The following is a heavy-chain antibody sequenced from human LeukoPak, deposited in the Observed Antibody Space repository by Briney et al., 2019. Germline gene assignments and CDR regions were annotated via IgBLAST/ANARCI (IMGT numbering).Heavy chain of an antibody. D-gene: IGHD6-6*01. Sequence: SETLSLTCTASGGSISSYYWSWIRQPAGKGLEWIGRIYTSGSTNYNPSLKSRVTMSVDTSKNQFSLKLSSVTAADTAVYYCAREGGAARVYYYYYYMDVWGKGTTVTVSS. V-gene: IGHV4-4*07. CDR2: IYTSGST. J-gene: IGHJ6*03. CDR1: GGSISSYY. CDR3: AREGGAARVYYYYYYMDV.